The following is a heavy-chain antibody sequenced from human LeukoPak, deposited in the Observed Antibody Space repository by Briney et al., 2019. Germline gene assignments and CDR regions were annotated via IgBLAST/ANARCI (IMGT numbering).Heavy chain of an antibody. CDR1: GFTFSSYG. D-gene: IGHD1-26*01. CDR3: ALTGGSSNY. Sequence: GRSLRLSCAASGFTFSSYGMHWVRQAPGKGLEWVAVISYDGSNKYYADSVKGRFTISRDNSKNTLYLQMNSLRAEDTAVYYWALTGGSSNYWGQGTLVTVSS. CDR2: ISYDGSNK. V-gene: IGHV3-30*03. J-gene: IGHJ4*02.